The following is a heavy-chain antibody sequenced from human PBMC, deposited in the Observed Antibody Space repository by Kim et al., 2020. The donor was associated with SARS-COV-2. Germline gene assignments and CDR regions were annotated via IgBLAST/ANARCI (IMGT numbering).Heavy chain of an antibody. CDR3: ARDAPDIVATTYYYYGMDV. Sequence: SETLSLTCTVSGGSISSSSYYWGWIRQPPGKGLEWIGSIYYSGSTYYNPSLKSRVTISVDTSKNQFSLKLSSVTAADTAVYYCARDAPDIVATTYYYYGMDVWGQGTTVTVSS. D-gene: IGHD5-12*01. J-gene: IGHJ6*02. CDR2: IYYSGST. CDR1: GGSISSSSYY. V-gene: IGHV4-39*07.